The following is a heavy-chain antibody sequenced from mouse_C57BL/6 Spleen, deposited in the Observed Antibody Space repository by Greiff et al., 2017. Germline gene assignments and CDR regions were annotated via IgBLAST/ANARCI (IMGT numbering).Heavy chain of an antibody. V-gene: IGHV5-17*01. J-gene: IGHJ2*01. D-gene: IGHD1-1*01. Sequence: EVKLQESGGGLVKPGGSLKLSCAASGFTFSDYGMHWVRQAPEKGLEWVAYISSGSSTIYYADTVKGRFTISRDNAKNTLFLQMTSLRSEDTAMYYCARWAVVDYFDYWGQGTTLTVSS. CDR3: ARWAVVDYFDY. CDR2: ISSGSSTI. CDR1: GFTFSDYG.